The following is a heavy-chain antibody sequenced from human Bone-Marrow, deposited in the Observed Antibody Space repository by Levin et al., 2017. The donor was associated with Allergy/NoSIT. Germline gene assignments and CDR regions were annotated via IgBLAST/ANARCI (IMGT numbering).Heavy chain of an antibody. J-gene: IGHJ4*02. Sequence: SCIGSGFTFDDHAMHWVRQAPGKGLEWVSSITWNSGKIGYADSVKGRFTISRDNAKNSLYLEMNALRVEDTALYYCVKDRSSVDNWNYGGPFESWGQGTLVTVSS. D-gene: IGHD1-7*01. CDR2: ITWNSGKI. V-gene: IGHV3-9*01. CDR3: VKDRSSVDNWNYGGPFES. CDR1: GFTFDDHA.